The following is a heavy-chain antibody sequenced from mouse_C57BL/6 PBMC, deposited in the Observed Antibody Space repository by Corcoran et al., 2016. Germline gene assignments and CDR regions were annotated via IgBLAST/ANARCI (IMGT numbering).Heavy chain of an antibody. Sequence: QIQLVQSGPELKKPGETVKISCKASGYTFTTYGMSWVKQAPGKGLKWMGWINTYSGVPTSADDFKGRFVFSLETSASTAFLQINNLENEDTATYFCARDSNWYSDVWGTGTTVTVSS. CDR1: GYTFTTYG. V-gene: IGHV9-3*01. CDR3: ARDSNWYSDV. D-gene: IGHD2-5*01. J-gene: IGHJ1*03. CDR2: INTYSGVP.